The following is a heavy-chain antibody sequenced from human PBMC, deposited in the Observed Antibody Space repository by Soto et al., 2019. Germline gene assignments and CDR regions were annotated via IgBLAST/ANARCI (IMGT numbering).Heavy chain of an antibody. CDR3: ARDNIVSKGYGMDV. D-gene: IGHD5-12*01. Sequence: QVQLQESGPGLVKPSETLSLTCTVSGASISNAYWSWSRQAAGKRLEWIGRIHSSGTFNYNPSLKSRVSISRDTSKNQISLKLSSVTAADTAVYYCARDNIVSKGYGMDVWGQGTTVTVSS. V-gene: IGHV4-4*07. J-gene: IGHJ6*02. CDR1: GASISNAY. CDR2: IHSSGTF.